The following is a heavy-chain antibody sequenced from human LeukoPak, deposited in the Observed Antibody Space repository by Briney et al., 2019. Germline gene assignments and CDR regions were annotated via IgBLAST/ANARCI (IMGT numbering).Heavy chain of an antibody. CDR1: GFTFSGYS. Sequence: GGSLRLSCAASGFTFSGYSMNWVRQAPGKGLEWVSFMTSSTSTIYYADSVKGRFTISRDNAKNSLYLQMNSLRDEDTAVYYCARVRGTSLQSCYFDSWGQGTLVTVSS. CDR2: MTSSTSTI. CDR3: ARVRGTSLQSCYFDS. J-gene: IGHJ4*02. V-gene: IGHV3-48*02.